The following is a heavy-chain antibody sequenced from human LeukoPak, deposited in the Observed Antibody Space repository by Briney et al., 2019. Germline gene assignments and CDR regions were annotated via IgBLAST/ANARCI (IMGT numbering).Heavy chain of an antibody. CDR1: GGSISSSY. CDR3: ATWGIAVAGTFDY. Sequence: SETLSLTCTVSGGSISSSYWSWIRQPPGKGLEWIGCIYYSGSTNYNPSFKSRVAISVDTSKNQFSLKLSSVTAADTAVYYCATWGIAVAGTFDYWGQGTLVTVST. J-gene: IGHJ4*02. D-gene: IGHD6-19*01. CDR2: IYYSGST. V-gene: IGHV4-59*08.